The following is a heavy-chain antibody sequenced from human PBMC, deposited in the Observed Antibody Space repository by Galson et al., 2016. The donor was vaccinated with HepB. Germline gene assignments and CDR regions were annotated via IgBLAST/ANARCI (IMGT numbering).Heavy chain of an antibody. CDR2: IYSNEDT. V-gene: IGHV4-39*01. D-gene: IGHD6-19*01. Sequence: SETLSLTCIVSGGSISSDSYWGWIRQPPGRGLEWIGSIYSNEDTFYNPSPKSRVTISVDTPKTQFSLRLDSVTAADTGLYYCATGIVVAGKYYYHYMDVWGKGTTVTVSS. CDR3: ATGIVVAGKYYYHYMDV. J-gene: IGHJ6*03. CDR1: GGSISSDSY.